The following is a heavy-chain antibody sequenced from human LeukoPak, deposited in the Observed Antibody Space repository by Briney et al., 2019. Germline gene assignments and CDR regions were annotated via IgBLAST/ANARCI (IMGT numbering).Heavy chain of an antibody. CDR1: GFTFSSYW. CDR3: ARSRDGYKRFDS. J-gene: IGHJ4*02. D-gene: IGHD5-24*01. Sequence: GGSLRLSCAASGFTFSSYWMHWVRQAPGKGLVWVSRINSDGSSTSYADSVKGRFTISRDNAKNTLYLQMNSLRAEDTAVYFCARSRDGYKRFDSWGQGTLVTVSS. CDR2: INSDGSST. V-gene: IGHV3-74*01.